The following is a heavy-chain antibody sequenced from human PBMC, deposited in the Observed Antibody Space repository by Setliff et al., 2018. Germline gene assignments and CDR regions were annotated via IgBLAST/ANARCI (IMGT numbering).Heavy chain of an antibody. V-gene: IGHV3-33*01. CDR1: GFTFSSYG. CDR2: IWYDGSNK. J-gene: IGHJ6*02. Sequence: QPGGSLRLSCAASGFTFSSYGMHWVRQAPGKGLEWVAVIWYDGSNKYYADSVKGRFTISRDSSRNTLYLQMSSLRAEDTAVYYCARDHAYGSRFYYYYYGMDVWGQGTTVTVSS. CDR3: ARDHAYGSRFYYYYYGMDV. D-gene: IGHD3-10*01.